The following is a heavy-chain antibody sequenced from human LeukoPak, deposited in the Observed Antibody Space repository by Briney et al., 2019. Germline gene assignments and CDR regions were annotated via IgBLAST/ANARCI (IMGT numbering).Heavy chain of an antibody. V-gene: IGHV3-23*01. J-gene: IGHJ1*01. CDR1: GFTFSSYA. D-gene: IGHD1-26*01. CDR3: AKGRVATKRAGYFQH. Sequence: GGSLRLSCAASGFTFSSYAMSWVRQAPGKGLEWVSAISGSGGSTYYADSVKGRFTISRDNSKNTLYLQMNSLRAEDTAVYYCAKGRVATKRAGYFQHWGQGTLVTVSS. CDR2: ISGSGGST.